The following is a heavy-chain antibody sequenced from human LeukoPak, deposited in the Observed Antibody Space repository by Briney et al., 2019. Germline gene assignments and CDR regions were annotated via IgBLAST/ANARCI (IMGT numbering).Heavy chain of an antibody. CDR3: ARDRNDYGDC. CDR2: ISSDGSIT. V-gene: IGHV3-74*01. CDR1: GFTFSSYW. J-gene: IGHJ4*02. Sequence: GGSLRLSCAASGFTFSSYWMHWVRQAPGKGLVWVSRISSDGSITSCADSVRGRFTISRDNAKNTLYLQMNRLRAEDTAVYYCARDRNDYGDCWGQGTLVTVSS.